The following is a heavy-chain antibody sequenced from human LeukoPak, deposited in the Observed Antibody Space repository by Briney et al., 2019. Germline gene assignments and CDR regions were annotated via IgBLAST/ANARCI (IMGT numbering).Heavy chain of an antibody. D-gene: IGHD6-13*01. Sequence: GRCLRLSCAASGFTFDDYAMHWVRHAPGKGLEWVSGISWNSGSIGYADSVKGRFTISRDNAKNSLHLQMNSLRAEDTALYYCAKDIFTGIAAAGIFDYWGQGTLVTVSS. CDR2: ISWNSGSI. CDR1: GFTFDDYA. J-gene: IGHJ4*02. V-gene: IGHV3-9*01. CDR3: AKDIFTGIAAAGIFDY.